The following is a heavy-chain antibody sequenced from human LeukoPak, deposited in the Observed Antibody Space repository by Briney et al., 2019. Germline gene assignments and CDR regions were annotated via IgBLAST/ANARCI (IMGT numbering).Heavy chain of an antibody. J-gene: IGHJ4*02. CDR1: GFTFSGYW. Sequence: GGSLRLSCSASGFTFSGYWMTWVRQASGKGLEWVASIKHDGSEKYYVDSVKGRFTISRDNAKNSLYLQMNSLRAEDTAVYYCARGTIAAAGYYYFDYWGQGTQVTVSS. V-gene: IGHV3-7*04. CDR2: IKHDGSEK. CDR3: ARGTIAAAGYYYFDY. D-gene: IGHD6-13*01.